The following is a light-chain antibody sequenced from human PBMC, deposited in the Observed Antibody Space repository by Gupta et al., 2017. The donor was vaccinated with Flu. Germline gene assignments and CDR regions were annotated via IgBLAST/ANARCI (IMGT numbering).Light chain of an antibody. CDR3: QQYYSTPPT. Sequence: LGERATINCKSSQSVLYSSNNKNYLAWYQQKPGQPPKLLIYWASTRESGVPDRFSGSGSGTDFTLTISSLQAEDVAVYYCQQYYSTPPTFGPGTKVDIK. J-gene: IGKJ3*01. V-gene: IGKV4-1*01. CDR1: QSVLYSSNNKNY. CDR2: WAS.